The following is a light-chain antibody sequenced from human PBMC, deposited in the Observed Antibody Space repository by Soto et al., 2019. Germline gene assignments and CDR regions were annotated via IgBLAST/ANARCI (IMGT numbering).Light chain of an antibody. V-gene: IGLV2-14*03. CDR3: SSYASGTTRV. CDR1: SSDVGGYNF. Sequence: QSALTQPASVSGSPGQSITISCTGTSSDVGGYNFVSWYQQHPGKAPKLIIYDVTNRPSGVSDRFSGSKSGNMASLTISGLQAEDEGDYYCSSYASGTTRVFGGGTKLTVL. CDR2: DVT. J-gene: IGLJ2*01.